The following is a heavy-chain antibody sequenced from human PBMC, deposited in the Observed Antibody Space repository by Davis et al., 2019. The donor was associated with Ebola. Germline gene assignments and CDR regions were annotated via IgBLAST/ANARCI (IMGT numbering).Heavy chain of an antibody. CDR1: GYTFTSYD. J-gene: IGHJ5*02. D-gene: IGHD6-13*01. Sequence: AASVKVSCKASGYTFTSYDINWVRQATGQGLEWMGWMNPNSGNTGYAQKFQGRVTMTRNTSISTAYMEMSSLRSEDTAVYYCARGTGAQGSSWYNWFDPWGQGTLVTVSS. V-gene: IGHV1-8*01. CDR2: MNPNSGNT. CDR3: ARGTGAQGSSWYNWFDP.